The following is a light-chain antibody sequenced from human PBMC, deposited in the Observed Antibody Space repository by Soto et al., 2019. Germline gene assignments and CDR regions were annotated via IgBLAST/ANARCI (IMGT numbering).Light chain of an antibody. CDR2: AAS. Sequence: DIQLTQSPASLSASVGHRVTITCRASDNIGSNLNWYQNQTGTAPKLLIYAASSLQGGVPSRFSGSGYGTQFTLTISGLQTEDFATYYCQQSYKILTFGGGTWVDI. CDR1: DNIGSN. V-gene: IGKV1-39*01. J-gene: IGKJ4*01. CDR3: QQSYKILT.